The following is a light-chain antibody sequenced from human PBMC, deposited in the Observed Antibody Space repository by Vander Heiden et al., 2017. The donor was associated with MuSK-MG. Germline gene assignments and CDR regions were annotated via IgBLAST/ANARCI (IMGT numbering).Light chain of an antibody. CDR2: GAS. CDR3: QQYGCSPPSIT. J-gene: IGKJ5*01. CDR1: QSVNSTY. V-gene: IGKV3-20*01. Sequence: EIVLTQSPGTLSLSPGERATLSCRASQSVNSTYFAWYQHKPGQAPRLLIYGASSRATGIPGRFTGSGSGTDFTLTISRLGPEDFAMYYCQQYGCSPPSITFGQGTRLEIK.